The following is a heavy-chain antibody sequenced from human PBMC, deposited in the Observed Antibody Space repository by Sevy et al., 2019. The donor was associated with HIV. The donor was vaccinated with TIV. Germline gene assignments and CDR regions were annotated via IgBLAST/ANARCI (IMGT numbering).Heavy chain of an antibody. CDR2: IKEDGCDK. J-gene: IGHJ3*02. Sequence: GGSLRLSCAASGFTFSSYWMSWVRQAPGKGLEWVANIKEDGCDKYYVDSVKGRFTISRDDAKNSLYLQMNSLRAEDTAVYYCTRDDAFDIWGQGTMVTVSS. CDR3: TRDDAFDI. V-gene: IGHV3-7*01. CDR1: GFTFSSYW.